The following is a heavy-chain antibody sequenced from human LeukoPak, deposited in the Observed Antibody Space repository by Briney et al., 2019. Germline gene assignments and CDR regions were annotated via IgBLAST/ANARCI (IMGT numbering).Heavy chain of an antibody. D-gene: IGHD5-18*01. CDR3: ARQQRGYTYGFDY. CDR1: GGSISDYY. J-gene: IGHJ4*02. CDR2: IYYSGNT. V-gene: IGHV4-59*01. Sequence: PSETLSLTCTVSGGSISDYYWNWIRQPPGKGLEWIGYIYYSGNTNYNPSLKSRVTISVDTSKNQFSLKLSSVTAAGTAVYYCARQQRGYTYGFDYWGQGTLVTVSS.